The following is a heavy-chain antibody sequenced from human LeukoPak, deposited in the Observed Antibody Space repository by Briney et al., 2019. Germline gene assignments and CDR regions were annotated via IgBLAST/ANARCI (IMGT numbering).Heavy chain of an antibody. CDR1: GFTFSSYA. D-gene: IGHD3-10*01. Sequence: GSLRLSCAASGFTFSSYAMSWVRQAPGKGLEWVSAISGSGGSTYYADSVKGRFTISRDNSKNTLYLQMNSLRVEDTAVYYCASSGSYVAHYYGMDVWGQGTTVTASS. CDR2: ISGSGGST. J-gene: IGHJ6*02. CDR3: ASSGSYVAHYYGMDV. V-gene: IGHV3-23*01.